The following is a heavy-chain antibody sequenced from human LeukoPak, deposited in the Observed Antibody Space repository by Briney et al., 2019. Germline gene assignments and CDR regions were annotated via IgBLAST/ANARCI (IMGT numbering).Heavy chain of an antibody. V-gene: IGHV3-74*01. CDR2: INSDGINT. CDR1: GFTFSNYW. Sequence: GGSLRLSCEASGFTFSNYWMHWVRQAPGKGLVWVSRINSDGINTSYADSVKGRFTISRDNAKNTLNLQMNSLRAEDTAVYYCARDLGQYYDTSDNWFDPWGQGTLVTVSS. CDR3: ARDLGQYYDTSDNWFDP. D-gene: IGHD3-22*01. J-gene: IGHJ5*02.